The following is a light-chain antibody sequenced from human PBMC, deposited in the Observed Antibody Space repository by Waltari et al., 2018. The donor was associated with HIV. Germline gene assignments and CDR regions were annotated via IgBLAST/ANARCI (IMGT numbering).Light chain of an antibody. V-gene: IGKV1-5*03. J-gene: IGKJ2*01. CDR2: KTS. Sequence: DVQMTQSPSTLSASVGDRVAITCRASQIINNWLAWYQQRPGRPPKLLIYKTSNLENGVPVSFIGSGSGAEFTLTIDGLQPDDFATYFCQQYNSHSYTFGQGTRLDI. CDR3: QQYNSHSYT. CDR1: QIINNW.